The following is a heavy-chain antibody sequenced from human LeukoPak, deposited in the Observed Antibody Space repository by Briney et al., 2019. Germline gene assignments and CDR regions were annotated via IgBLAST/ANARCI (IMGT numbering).Heavy chain of an antibody. V-gene: IGHV3-23*01. CDR3: AKDLANGESYFDY. J-gene: IGHJ4*02. Sequence: PGGSLRLSCAASGFTVSSNYMSWVRQAPGKGLEWVSAISGSGGSTYYADSVKGRFTISRDNSKNTLYLQMNSLRAEDTAVYYCAKDLANGESYFDYWGQGTLVTVSS. D-gene: IGHD3-10*01. CDR1: GFTVSSNY. CDR2: ISGSGGST.